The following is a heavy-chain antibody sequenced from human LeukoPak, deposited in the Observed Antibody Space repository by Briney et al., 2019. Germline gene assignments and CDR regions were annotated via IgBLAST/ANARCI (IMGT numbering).Heavy chain of an antibody. J-gene: IGHJ4*02. CDR2: ITPIVVTT. CDR3: ARDYYGSGSSVDY. D-gene: IGHD3-10*01. Sequence: ASVKVSCKASGGSVKHYGVYWVRQAPGQGLEWMGGITPIVVTTNYAQKFQGRVTITADESTVTAYMELSSLRSEDTAVYYCARDYYGSGSSVDYWGQGTLVTVSS. V-gene: IGHV1-69*13. CDR1: GGSVKHYG.